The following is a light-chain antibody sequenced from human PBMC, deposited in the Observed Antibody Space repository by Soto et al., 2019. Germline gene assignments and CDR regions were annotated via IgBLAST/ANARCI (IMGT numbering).Light chain of an antibody. CDR3: QQRSFS. J-gene: IGKJ3*01. V-gene: IGKV3-11*01. CDR2: GAS. Sequence: EIVLTQSPATLSSSPGERATLSCRASQSVDSYLVWYQQKPGQAPRLLISGASVRATGVPDRFSGSGSGTDFTLTISSLEPEDFAIYYCQQRSFSFGPGTKVDIK. CDR1: QSVDSY.